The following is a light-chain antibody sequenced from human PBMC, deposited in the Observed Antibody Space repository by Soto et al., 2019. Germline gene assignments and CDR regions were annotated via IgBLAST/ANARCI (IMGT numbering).Light chain of an antibody. J-gene: IGLJ2*01. CDR1: SSNIGGNY. CDR3: GTWDITLDTVV. Sequence: QSVLTQPPSVSAAPGQRVTISCSGSSSNIGGNYVSWYQVVPRTAPKLLIYDNHKRHSGVPDRFSGSKSGTSATLGIADLHAGDEAHYYCGTWDITLDTVVFGGGTKVTVL. V-gene: IGLV1-51*01. CDR2: DNH.